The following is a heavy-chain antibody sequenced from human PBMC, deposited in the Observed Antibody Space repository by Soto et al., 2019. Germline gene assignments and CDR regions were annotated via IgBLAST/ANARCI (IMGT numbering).Heavy chain of an antibody. J-gene: IGHJ4*02. V-gene: IGHV4-34*01. CDR2: INHLTTT. CDR3: ARGYDTALAPIF. Sequence: LSLTCAVYCGSFSSYHWSWIRQTPGKGLDWVGEINHLTTTNYNPSLNRRGILSLDTPTNQFSLKLSSVTAAHTALYYCARGYDTALAPIFWGQGILVIVSS. D-gene: IGHD5-18*01. CDR1: CGSFSSYH.